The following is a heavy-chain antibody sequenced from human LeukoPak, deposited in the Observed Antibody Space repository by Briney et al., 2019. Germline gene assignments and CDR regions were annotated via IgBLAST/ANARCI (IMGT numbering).Heavy chain of an antibody. CDR1: GFTFRSHG. CDR3: AKVGSMYYDSSGYYSSAFDI. D-gene: IGHD3-22*01. V-gene: IGHV3-23*01. CDR2: ISPSGGIT. Sequence: GGTLRLSCAASGFTFRSHGMNWVRQAPGKGLEWVSGISPSGGITYYTDSVKGRFTISRDNSKNTVSLQMNSLRGEDTAVYYCAKVGSMYYDSSGYYSSAFDIWGQGTMVTVSS. J-gene: IGHJ3*02.